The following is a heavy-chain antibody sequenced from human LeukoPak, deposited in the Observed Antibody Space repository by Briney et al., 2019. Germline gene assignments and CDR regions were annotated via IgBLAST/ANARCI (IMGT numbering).Heavy chain of an antibody. J-gene: IGHJ5*02. CDR2: MNSETGNT. CDR1: RYTSTSHD. CDR3: MGSGGAAGRDWFGP. D-gene: IGHD1-26*01. Sequence: GASQKISCKASRYTSTSHDITCVRQATGHGLEWMGWMNSETGNTGYAQKFQSRDTMTRETSTSTAYTELSSPTDEDTAVYYSMGSGGAAGRDWFGPWGQGTLVTVSS. V-gene: IGHV1-8*01.